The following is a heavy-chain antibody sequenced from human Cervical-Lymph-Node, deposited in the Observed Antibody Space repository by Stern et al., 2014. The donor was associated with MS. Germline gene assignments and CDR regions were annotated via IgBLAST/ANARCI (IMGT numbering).Heavy chain of an antibody. CDR1: GFTFNNAW. Sequence: EVQLVESGGGLVKPGGSLRLSCAVSGFTFNNAWMSWVRQAPGKGLEWVGRIKSKTDGETKDYAAPVKDRFIISRDESKKTLYLQMNSLKTEDTAVYYCITDSALLDCSSTSCSRRHYHAMDVWGQGTTVTVSS. D-gene: IGHD2-2*01. CDR2: IKSKTDGETK. V-gene: IGHV3-15*01. CDR3: ITDSALLDCSSTSCSRRHYHAMDV. J-gene: IGHJ6*02.